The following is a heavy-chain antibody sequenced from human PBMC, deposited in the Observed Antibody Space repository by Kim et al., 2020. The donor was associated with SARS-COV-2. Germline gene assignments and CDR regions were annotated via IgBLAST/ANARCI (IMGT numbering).Heavy chain of an antibody. J-gene: IGHJ4*02. CDR1: GFTFSSTW. CDR3: ATAGNYRFDN. D-gene: IGHD3-10*01. CDR2: MNNDGSVI. Sequence: GGSLRRSCAASGFTFSSTWMHWVRQAPGEGLVWVSRMNNDGSVINYADSVKGRFTVSRDNTKNTLYLQMNSLRAEDTALYYCATAGNYRFDNWGQGTLVTVSS. V-gene: IGHV3-74*01.